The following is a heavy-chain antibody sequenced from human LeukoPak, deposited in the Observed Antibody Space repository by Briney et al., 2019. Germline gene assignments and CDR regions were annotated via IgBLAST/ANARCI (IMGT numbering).Heavy chain of an antibody. CDR3: ARDRGLSNAFGV. J-gene: IGHJ3*01. D-gene: IGHD2-2*01. Sequence: ASVKVSCKASGYTFTSYDINWVRQAPGQGLEWMGWISTYDGKLKFAQKFQGRVTMTTHTPTSTAYMEMRGLTSDDTAVYYCARDRGLSNAFGVWGPGTLVTVSS. CDR2: ISTYDGKL. CDR1: GYTFTSYD. V-gene: IGHV1-18*01.